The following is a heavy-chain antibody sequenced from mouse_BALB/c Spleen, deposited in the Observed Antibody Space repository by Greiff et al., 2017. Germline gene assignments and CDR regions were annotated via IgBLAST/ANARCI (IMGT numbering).Heavy chain of an antibody. D-gene: IGHD3-1*01. CDR2: ISYSGST. Sequence: EVQLQQSGPGLVKPSQSLSLTCTVTGYSITSDYAWNWIRQFPGNKLEWMGYISYSGSTSYNPSLKSRISITRDTSKNQFFLQLNSVTTEDTATYYCARSEDFGAPFAYWGQGTLVTVSA. CDR3: ARSEDFGAPFAY. J-gene: IGHJ3*01. CDR1: GYSITSDYA. V-gene: IGHV3-2*02.